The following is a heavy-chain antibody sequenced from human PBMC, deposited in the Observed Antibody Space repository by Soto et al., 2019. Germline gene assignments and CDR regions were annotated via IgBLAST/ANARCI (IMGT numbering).Heavy chain of an antibody. CDR1: GFDFGNYW. Sequence: PGGSLRLSCGAFGFDFGNYWMQWVRQAPGKGLEWVSRINGDGRDIKYADYVKGRFTISRDNAKNTVYLQMNSLRADDTAVYYRVRDETTGDWFDAWGQGALVNVS. D-gene: IGHD4-17*01. V-gene: IGHV3-74*03. CDR3: VRDETTGDWFDA. CDR2: INGDGRDI. J-gene: IGHJ5*02.